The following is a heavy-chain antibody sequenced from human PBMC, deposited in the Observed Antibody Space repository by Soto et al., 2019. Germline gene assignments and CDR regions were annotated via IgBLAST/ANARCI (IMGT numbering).Heavy chain of an antibody. D-gene: IGHD1-26*01. Sequence: EEQLVESGGGLVQPGGSLRLSCAISGFTFRRDWMNWVRQAPGKGLEWVAHVNQDGTQKYYVDSVKGRFTIFRDNVKNSLYLQMNSPRVEDTAVYYCSGGVGDAVWGQGTLVTVSS. V-gene: IGHV3-7*04. CDR2: VNQDGTQK. CDR3: SGGVGDAV. CDR1: GFTFRRDW. J-gene: IGHJ4*02.